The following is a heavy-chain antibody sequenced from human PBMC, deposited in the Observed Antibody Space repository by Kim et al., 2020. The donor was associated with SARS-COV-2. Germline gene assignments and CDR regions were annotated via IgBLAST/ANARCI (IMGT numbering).Heavy chain of an antibody. CDR2: ITRGGAYI. CDR3: AKDATETRGDYFDA. Sequence: GGSLRLSCSTSGFHFDSFNMNWVRQTPGKGLEWVSSITRGGAYIYYAESVRGRFIISRDDSKKSLFLQMNGLGAEDTAMYYCAKDATETRGDYFDAWGPG. CDR1: GFHFDSFN. V-gene: IGHV3-21*04. J-gene: IGHJ4*02. D-gene: IGHD2-15*01.